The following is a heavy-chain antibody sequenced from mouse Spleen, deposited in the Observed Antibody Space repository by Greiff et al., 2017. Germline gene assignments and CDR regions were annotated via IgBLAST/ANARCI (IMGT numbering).Heavy chain of an antibody. V-gene: IGHV2-2*02. Sequence: VKLVESGPGLVQPSQSLSITCTVSGFSLTSYGVHWVRQSPGKGLEWLGVIWSGGSTDYNAAFISRLSISKDNSKSQVFFKMNSLQANDTAIYYCARHPLYDGRAMDYWGQGTSVTVSS. D-gene: IGHD2-3*01. CDR2: IWSGGST. CDR1: GFSLTSYG. J-gene: IGHJ4*01. CDR3: ARHPLYDGRAMDY.